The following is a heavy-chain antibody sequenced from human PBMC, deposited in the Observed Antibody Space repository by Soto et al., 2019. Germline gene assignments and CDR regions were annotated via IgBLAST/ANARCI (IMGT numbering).Heavy chain of an antibody. Sequence: PGGSLRLSCVASGFNLSHPWMTWVRQASGKGLVWVSRINSDGSSTSYADSVKGRFTISRDNAKNTLYLQMNSLRAEDTAVYYCARAQVVAGTGGYYWGQGALVTVSS. D-gene: IGHD6-19*01. J-gene: IGHJ4*02. CDR2: INSDGSST. CDR3: ARAQVVAGTGGYY. CDR1: GFNLSHPW. V-gene: IGHV3-74*01.